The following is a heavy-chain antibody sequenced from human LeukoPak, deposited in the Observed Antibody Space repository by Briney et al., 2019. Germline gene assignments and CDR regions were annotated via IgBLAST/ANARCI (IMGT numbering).Heavy chain of an antibody. CDR3: ARGKYGGYFIDY. D-gene: IGHD5-12*01. CDR1: GFTFSSYW. CDR2: INTDGSST. V-gene: IGHV3-74*01. J-gene: IGHJ4*02. Sequence: GGSLRLSCAASGFTFSSYWMHWVRQAPGKGLVWVSRINTDGSSTSYADSVKGRFTISRDNAKNTLYLQMNSLRAEDTAVYYCARGKYGGYFIDYWGQGTLVTVSS.